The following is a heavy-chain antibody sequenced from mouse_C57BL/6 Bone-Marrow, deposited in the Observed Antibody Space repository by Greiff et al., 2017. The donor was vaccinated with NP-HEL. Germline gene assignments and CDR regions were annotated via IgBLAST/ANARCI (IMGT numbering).Heavy chain of an antibody. CDR3: ARPPYYYGSSHWYFDV. CDR2: ISNGGGST. J-gene: IGHJ1*03. D-gene: IGHD1-1*01. Sequence: EVKLMESGGGLVQPGGSLKLSCAASGFTFSDYYMYWVRQTPEKRLEWVAYISNGGGSTYYPDTVKVRFTISRDNAKNTLYQQMSRLKSEDTAMYYCARPPYYYGSSHWYFDVWGTGTTVTVSS. V-gene: IGHV5-12*01. CDR1: GFTFSDYY.